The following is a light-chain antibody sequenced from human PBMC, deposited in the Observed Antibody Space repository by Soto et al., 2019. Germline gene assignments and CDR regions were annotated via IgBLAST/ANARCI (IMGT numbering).Light chain of an antibody. CDR1: QSVSNN. J-gene: IGKJ2*01. CDR2: DAS. CDR3: QPRSNWPRT. V-gene: IGKV3-11*01. Sequence: EIVLTQSPATLSLSPGERATLSCRASQSVSNNLGWYQQKPGQAPRLLIYDASNRATDIPARFSGSGSGTDFTLTISSLEPEDFAVYYCQPRSNWPRTFGQGTKLEIK.